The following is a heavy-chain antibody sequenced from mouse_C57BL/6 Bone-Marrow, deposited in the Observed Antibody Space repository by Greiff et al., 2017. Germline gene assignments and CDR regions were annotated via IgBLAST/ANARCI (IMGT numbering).Heavy chain of an antibody. CDR1: GYTFTSYW. CDR2: IHPNSGST. CDR3: ARSRLRLRPYAMDY. V-gene: IGHV1-64*01. D-gene: IGHD3-2*02. Sequence: QVQLQQPGAELVKPGASVKLSCKASGYTFTSYWMHWVKQRPGQGLEWIGMIHPNSGSTNYNEKFKSKATLTVDKSSSTAYMQLSSLTSEDSAVYYCARSRLRLRPYAMDYWGQGTSVTVSS. J-gene: IGHJ4*01.